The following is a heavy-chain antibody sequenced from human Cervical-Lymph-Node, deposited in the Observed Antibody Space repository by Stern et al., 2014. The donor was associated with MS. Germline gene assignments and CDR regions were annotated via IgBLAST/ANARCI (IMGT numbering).Heavy chain of an antibody. Sequence: QLQLQESGPGLVKPSQTLSLTCTVSGGSINNGDYYWSWVRPHPGKGLEWLGYIDHSGTTYYNPSLKGRLTISVDTSKRHFSLKLTSVTAADTAVYCCARELSGMYGMDVWGQGTTVTVSS. CDR2: IDHSGTT. D-gene: IGHD1-1*01. J-gene: IGHJ6*02. CDR1: GGSINNGDYY. CDR3: ARELSGMYGMDV. V-gene: IGHV4-31*03.